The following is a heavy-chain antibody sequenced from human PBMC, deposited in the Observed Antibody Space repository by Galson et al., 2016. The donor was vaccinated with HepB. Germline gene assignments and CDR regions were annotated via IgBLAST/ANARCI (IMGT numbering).Heavy chain of an antibody. Sequence: SVKVSCKASGYTFTDYSMHWVRQAPGQRLEWMGWINPNSGDTNYAQKFQGRVTMTTDTPISTAYMELSRLRSDDTAVYYCTRDTPNLGGDIVVVVASTGELDYWGQGTLVTVSS. CDR2: INPNSGDT. V-gene: IGHV1-2*02. D-gene: IGHD2-15*01. J-gene: IGHJ4*02. CDR1: GYTFTDYS. CDR3: TRDTPNLGGDIVVVVASTGELDY.